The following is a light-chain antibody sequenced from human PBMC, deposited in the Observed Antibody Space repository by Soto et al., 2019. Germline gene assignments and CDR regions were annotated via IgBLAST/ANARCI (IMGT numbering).Light chain of an antibody. CDR1: QDIRKY. J-gene: IGKJ1*01. Sequence: IQMTQSPSSLSASVGDRVTITCQATQDIRKYLNWYQQKPGKAPKLLIYTASTLQSGVPSRFSGSASGTEFTLTISSLQPDDIATYYCQQYNSYSRTFGQGTKVDI. CDR3: QQYNSYSRT. V-gene: IGKV1-16*01. CDR2: TAS.